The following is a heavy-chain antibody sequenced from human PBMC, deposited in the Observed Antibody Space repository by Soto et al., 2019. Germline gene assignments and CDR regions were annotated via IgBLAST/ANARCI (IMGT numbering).Heavy chain of an antibody. D-gene: IGHD2-21*01. CDR2: INPNSGGT. Sequence: GASVKVSCKASGYTFTGYYMHWVRQAPGQGLEWMGWINPNSGGTNYAQKFQGWVTMTRDTSISTAYMELSRLRSDDTAVYYCARGRDGYPAYFDYWGHGTLVTVSS. V-gene: IGHV1-2*04. J-gene: IGHJ4*01. CDR3: ARGRDGYPAYFDY. CDR1: GYTFTGYY.